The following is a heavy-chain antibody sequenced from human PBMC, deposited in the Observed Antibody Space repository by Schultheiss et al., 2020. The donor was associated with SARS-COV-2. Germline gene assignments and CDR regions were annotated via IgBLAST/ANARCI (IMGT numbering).Heavy chain of an antibody. CDR1: GGSISSYY. V-gene: IGHV4-59*01. D-gene: IGHD3-10*01. CDR2: IYYSGST. J-gene: IGHJ4*02. CDR3: ARVMIGVGRFGESPPEYYFDY. Sequence: SETLSLTCTVSGGSISSYYWSWIRQPPGKGLEWIGYIYYSGSTNYNPSLKSRVTISVDTSKNQFSLKLSSVTAADTAVYYCARVMIGVGRFGESPPEYYFDYWGQGTLVTVSS.